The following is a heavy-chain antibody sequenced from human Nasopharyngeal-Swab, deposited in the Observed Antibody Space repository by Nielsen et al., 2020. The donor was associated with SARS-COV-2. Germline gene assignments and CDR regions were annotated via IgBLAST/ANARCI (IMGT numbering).Heavy chain of an antibody. V-gene: IGHV3-48*04. J-gene: IGHJ4*02. Sequence: GESLKISCAASGFTFSSYSMNWVRQAPGKGLEWVSYISSSSSTIYYADSVKGRFTISRDNAKNSLYLQMNSLRAEDTAVYYCARDTIAAAGYYFDYWGQGTLVTVSS. CDR1: GFTFSSYS. D-gene: IGHD6-13*01. CDR2: ISSSSSTI. CDR3: ARDTIAAAGYYFDY.